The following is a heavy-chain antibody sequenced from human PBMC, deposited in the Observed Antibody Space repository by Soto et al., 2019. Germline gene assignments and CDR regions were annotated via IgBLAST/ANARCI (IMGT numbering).Heavy chain of an antibody. CDR3: ARGRQQLYLAEYFQH. CDR1: GGSFSGYY. D-gene: IGHD6-13*01. J-gene: IGHJ1*01. Sequence: SETLSLTCAVYGGSFSGYYWSWIRQPPGKGLEWIGEINHSGSTNYNPSLKSRVTISVDTSKNQFSLKLSSVTAADTAVYYCARGRQQLYLAEYFQHWGQGTLVTVSS. CDR2: INHSGST. V-gene: IGHV4-34*01.